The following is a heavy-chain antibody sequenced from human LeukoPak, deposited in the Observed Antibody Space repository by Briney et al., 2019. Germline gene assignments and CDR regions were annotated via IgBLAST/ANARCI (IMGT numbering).Heavy chain of an antibody. CDR1: GYTLTGLS. V-gene: IGHV1-46*01. J-gene: IGHJ6*03. CDR2: INPSGGST. CDR3: ARSPRGRYGYNYNYYYYYMDV. D-gene: IGHD5-24*01. Sequence: ASVKVSCKVSGYTLTGLSMHWVRQAPGQGLEWMGIINPSGGSTSYAQKFQGRVTMTRDMSTSTVYMELSSLRSEDTAVYYCARSPRGRYGYNYNYYYYYMDVWGKGTTVTVSS.